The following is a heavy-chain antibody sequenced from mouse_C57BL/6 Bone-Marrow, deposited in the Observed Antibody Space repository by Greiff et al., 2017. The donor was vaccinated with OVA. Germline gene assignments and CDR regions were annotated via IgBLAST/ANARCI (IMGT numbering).Heavy chain of an antibody. J-gene: IGHJ4*01. CDR2: ISAGGGNT. CDR1: GFTFSSYT. CDR3: ARAGCSYAMDY. V-gene: IGHV5-9*04. Sequence: EVHLLESGGGLVKPGGSLKLSCAASGFTFSSYTMSWVRQTPEKRLEWVATISAGGGNTYYPDSVKGRATISTDNAYNTLYLQLSRLRSEETAVYYCARAGCSYAMDYWGQGTSVTVSS.